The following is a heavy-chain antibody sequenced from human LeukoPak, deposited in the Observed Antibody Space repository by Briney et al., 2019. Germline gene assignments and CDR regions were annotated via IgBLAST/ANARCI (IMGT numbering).Heavy chain of an antibody. J-gene: IGHJ4*02. V-gene: IGHV3-23*01. Sequence: GSLRLSCAASGFTFSSYAMSWVRQAPGKGLEWVSAISGSGSGGSTYYADSVKGRFTISRDNSKNTLYLQMNSLRAEDTAVYYCAKVGHYDILTGYFYWGQGTLVTVSS. CDR2: ISGSGSGGST. D-gene: IGHD3-9*01. CDR1: GFTFSSYA. CDR3: AKVGHYDILTGYFY.